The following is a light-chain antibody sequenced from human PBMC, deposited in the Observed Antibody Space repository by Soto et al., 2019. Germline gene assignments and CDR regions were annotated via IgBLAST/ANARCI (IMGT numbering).Light chain of an antibody. CDR3: QQFDDSVT. Sequence: EIVVTQSPAALSVSPGARATLSCRASPSVSSNLAWHQHNPGQAPRPLISGASTRATGIPARFSCGGAGTGFTLTISTVEPEDSAVYYCQQFDDSVTFGQGTHWRL. J-gene: IGKJ5*01. CDR2: GAS. V-gene: IGKV3-15*01. CDR1: PSVSSN.